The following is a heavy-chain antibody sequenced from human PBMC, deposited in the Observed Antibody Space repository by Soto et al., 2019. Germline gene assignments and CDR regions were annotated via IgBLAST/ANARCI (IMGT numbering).Heavy chain of an antibody. CDR1: GFTFSSYW. CDR3: ARATSARTFDI. Sequence: GGSLRLSCAASGFTFSSYWMSWVRQAPGKGLEWVANIKQDGSEKYYVDSVKDRFTISRDNAKNSLYLQMNSLRAEDTAVYYCARATSARTFDIWGQGTMVTVSS. J-gene: IGHJ3*02. CDR2: IKQDGSEK. V-gene: IGHV3-7*01. D-gene: IGHD6-6*01.